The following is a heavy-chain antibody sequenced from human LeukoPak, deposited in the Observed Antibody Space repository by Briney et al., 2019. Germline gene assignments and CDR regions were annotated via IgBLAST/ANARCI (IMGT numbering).Heavy chain of an antibody. Sequence: GGSLRPSCAASGFTFSSYWMHWVRQAPGKGLVWVSRINSDGSSTSYADSVKGRFTISRDNARNTLYLQMYILRAEATAVYYCARDFTLRAIEYSGYDPGLGYWGQGTLVTVSS. CDR3: ARDFTLRAIEYSGYDPGLGY. CDR2: INSDGSST. CDR1: GFTFSSYW. V-gene: IGHV3-74*01. D-gene: IGHD5-12*01. J-gene: IGHJ4*02.